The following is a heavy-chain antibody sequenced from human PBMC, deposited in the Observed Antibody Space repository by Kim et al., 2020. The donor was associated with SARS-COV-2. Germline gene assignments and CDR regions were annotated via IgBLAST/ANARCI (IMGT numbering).Heavy chain of an antibody. CDR3: ARESIVYDYYYYGMDV. V-gene: IGHV3-30*04. CDR1: GFTFSSYA. D-gene: IGHD2-15*01. CDR2: ISYDGSNK. J-gene: IGHJ6*02. Sequence: GGSLRLSCAASGFTFSSYAMHWVRQAPGKGLEWVAVISYDGSNKYYADSVKGRFTISRDNSKNTLYLQMNSLRAEDTAVYYCARESIVYDYYYYGMDVWGQGTTVTVSS.